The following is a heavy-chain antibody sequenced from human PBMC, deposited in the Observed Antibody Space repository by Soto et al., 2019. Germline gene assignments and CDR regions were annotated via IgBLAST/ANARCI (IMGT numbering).Heavy chain of an antibody. Sequence: SETLSLTCSVSGGSISGSYWSWIRQSPGKGLEWLGYVYYTGSTNYSPPLRSRVSISVDTSKNEFSLRLSSVTAADTAMYFCARSVAVPGAHIDYWGQGTQVTVSS. V-gene: IGHV4-59*01. CDR3: ARSVAVPGAHIDY. D-gene: IGHD6-19*01. CDR2: VYYTGST. CDR1: GGSISGSY. J-gene: IGHJ4*02.